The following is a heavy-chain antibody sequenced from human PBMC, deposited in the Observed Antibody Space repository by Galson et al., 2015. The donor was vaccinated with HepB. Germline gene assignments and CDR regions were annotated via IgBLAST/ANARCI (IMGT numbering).Heavy chain of an antibody. CDR1: GDSVSTSSNNAA. CDR3: ARGGSSSSSWFFVS. CDR2: IYYRSKGHS. D-gene: IGHD2-15*01. Sequence: CAISGDSVSTSSNNAAWNWIRQSPSRGLEWLGRIYYRSKGHSDYAGSVNSRITITPDTSNNRFAVLLNSVTPVDTAVYYCARGGSSSSSWFFVSWGQGTLVTVYS. J-gene: IGHJ5*01. V-gene: IGHV6-1*01.